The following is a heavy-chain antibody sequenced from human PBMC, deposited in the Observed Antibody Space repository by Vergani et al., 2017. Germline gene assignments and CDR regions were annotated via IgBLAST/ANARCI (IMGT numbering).Heavy chain of an antibody. CDR3: AKWGYCSGGSCYFPYYYYMDV. D-gene: IGHD2-15*01. J-gene: IGHJ6*03. Sequence: EVQLLESGGGLVQPGGSLRLSCAASGFTFSSYAMSWVRQAPGKGLEWVSAISGSGGSTYYAASVKGRFTLSRDNSKNTLYLQMNSLTAEDTAVYYCAKWGYCSGGSCYFPYYYYMDVWGKGTTVTVSS. V-gene: IGHV3-23*01. CDR1: GFTFSSYA. CDR2: ISGSGGST.